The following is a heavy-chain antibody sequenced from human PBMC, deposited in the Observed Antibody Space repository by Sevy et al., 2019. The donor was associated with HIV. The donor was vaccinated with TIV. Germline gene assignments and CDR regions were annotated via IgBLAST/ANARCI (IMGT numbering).Heavy chain of an antibody. CDR1: GFTFSKYS. CDR3: AREGCTKPHDY. Sequence: GWSLRLSCAASGFTFSKYSMSWVRQPPGKGLEWVSTLSFGCGKINYADSVKGRFTISRDNSKSSVYLQMNNLRPEDTAVYYCAREGCTKPHDYWGQGTLVTVSS. D-gene: IGHD2-8*01. J-gene: IGHJ4*02. CDR2: LSFGCGKI. V-gene: IGHV3-23*01.